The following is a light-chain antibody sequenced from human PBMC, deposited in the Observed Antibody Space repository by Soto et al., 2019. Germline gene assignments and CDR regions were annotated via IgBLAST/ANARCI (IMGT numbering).Light chain of an antibody. CDR3: QQLNSYPQT. CDR1: QDIAIY. V-gene: IGKV1-9*01. Sequence: IQLPQSPSSLSASVGASVTITGRASQDIAIYLAWYQQKPGEAPKLLIYAASTLYGGVPSRFSGSGSGTDFTLTISNLQPEDFATYFCQQLNSYPQTFGQGTRLEIK. CDR2: AAS. J-gene: IGKJ5*01.